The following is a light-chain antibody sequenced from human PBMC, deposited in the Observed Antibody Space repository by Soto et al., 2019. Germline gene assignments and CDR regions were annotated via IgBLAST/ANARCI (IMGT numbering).Light chain of an antibody. CDR1: QTINNN. CDR3: QQYNNWPPVT. V-gene: IGKV3-15*01. CDR2: GAS. J-gene: IGKJ1*01. Sequence: VMTQAPATLSVSPGERATLCFRASQTINNNVAWYQLKDGQVPRLVIYGASTRATDIPARFSGSGSGTDFTLTISSLQSEDFAVYYCQQYNNWPPVTFGQGTKVDI.